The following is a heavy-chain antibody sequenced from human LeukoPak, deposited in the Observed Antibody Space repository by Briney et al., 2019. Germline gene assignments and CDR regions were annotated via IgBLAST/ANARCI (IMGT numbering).Heavy chain of an antibody. CDR3: ARARRGSGSYSDY. D-gene: IGHD3-10*01. CDR2: IIPILGIA. CDR1: GYTFTNYD. V-gene: IGHV1-69*04. Sequence: ASVKVSCKASGYTFTNYDINWVRQATGQGLEWVGRIIPILGIANYAQKFQGRVTITADKSTSTAYMELSSLRSEDTAVYYCARARRGSGSYSDYWGQGTLVTVSS. J-gene: IGHJ4*02.